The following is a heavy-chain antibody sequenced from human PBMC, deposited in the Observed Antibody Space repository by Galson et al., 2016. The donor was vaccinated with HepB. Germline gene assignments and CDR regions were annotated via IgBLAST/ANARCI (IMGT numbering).Heavy chain of an antibody. V-gene: IGHV4-39*01. CDR2: LYYSGST. CDR3: ARYCSSTSCSRYGDILTGYDGPF. J-gene: IGHJ4*02. D-gene: IGHD2-2*01. CDR1: GGSISSSRYS. Sequence: ETLSLTCTVSGGSISSSRYSWGWIRQPPGKGLEWIRCLYYSGSTYYNSSLKSRVTISVDTSKNQFSLNLSAVTAADTAVYYCARYCSSTSCSRYGDILTGYDGPFWGQGTLVTVSS.